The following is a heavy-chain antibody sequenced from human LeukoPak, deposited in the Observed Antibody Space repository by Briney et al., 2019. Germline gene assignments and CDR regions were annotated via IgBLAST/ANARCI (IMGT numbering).Heavy chain of an antibody. D-gene: IGHD4-17*01. CDR3: ARGYGDLGY. J-gene: IGHJ4*02. CDR2: ISYDGSNK. CDR1: GFTFSSYA. Sequence: PGGSLRLSCAASGFTFSSYAMHWVRQAPGKGLEWVAVISYDGSNKYYADSVKGRFAISRDNSKNTLYLQMNSLRAEGTAVYYCARGYGDLGYWGQGTLVTVSS. V-gene: IGHV3-30*09.